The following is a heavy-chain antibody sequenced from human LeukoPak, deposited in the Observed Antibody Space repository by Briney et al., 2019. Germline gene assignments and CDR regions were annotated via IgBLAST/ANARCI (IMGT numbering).Heavy chain of an antibody. Sequence: GGSLRLSCAASGFTFDDYAMHWVRQAPGKGLEWVSLISWDGGSTYYADSVKGRFTISRDNAKNSLYLQMNSLRAEDTAVYYCARALPDPRGHAFDIWGQGTMVTVSS. J-gene: IGHJ3*02. CDR1: GFTFDDYA. V-gene: IGHV3-43D*03. D-gene: IGHD1-14*01. CDR2: ISWDGGST. CDR3: ARALPDPRGHAFDI.